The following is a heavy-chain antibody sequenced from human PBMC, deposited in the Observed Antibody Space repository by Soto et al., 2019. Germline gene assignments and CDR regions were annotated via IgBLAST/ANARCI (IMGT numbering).Heavy chain of an antibody. CDR3: AGGEKLRYDAFDI. CDR2: MNPNSGNT. Sequence: GASVKVSCKASGYTFTSYDINWVRHATGQGLEWMGWMNPNSGNTGYAQKFQGRVTMTRNTSISTAYMELSSLRSEDTAVYYCAGGEKLRYDAFDIWGQGTMVIVSS. D-gene: IGHD4-17*01. V-gene: IGHV1-8*01. J-gene: IGHJ3*02. CDR1: GYTFTSYD.